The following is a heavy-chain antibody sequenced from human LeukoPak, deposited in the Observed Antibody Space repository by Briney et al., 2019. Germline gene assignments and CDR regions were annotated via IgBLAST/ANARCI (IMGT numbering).Heavy chain of an antibody. V-gene: IGHV3-48*04. Sequence: GGSLRLSCAASGFTFSSYAMNWVRQAPGKGLEWVSYISSSGSTIHYADSVKGRFTISRDNAKTSLYLQMNSLRAEDTAVYYCARDLSGVTGYTYGRGIDYWGQGTLVTVSS. D-gene: IGHD5-18*01. J-gene: IGHJ4*02. CDR1: GFTFSSYA. CDR3: ARDLSGVTGYTYGRGIDY. CDR2: ISSSGSTI.